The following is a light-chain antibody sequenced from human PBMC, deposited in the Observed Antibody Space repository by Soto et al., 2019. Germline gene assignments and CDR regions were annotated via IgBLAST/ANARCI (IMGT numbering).Light chain of an antibody. J-gene: IGKJ1*01. V-gene: IGKV1-39*01. CDR1: RSISIY. Sequence: DIQMTHSPSSLSASVGDRVTITCRASRSISIYLNWYQQRPGKAPKLLIYAASSLQSGVPSRFSGSGSGTDFTLTISSLQPEDFATYYCQQSHSTPSWTFGQGTKVDIK. CDR2: AAS. CDR3: QQSHSTPSWT.